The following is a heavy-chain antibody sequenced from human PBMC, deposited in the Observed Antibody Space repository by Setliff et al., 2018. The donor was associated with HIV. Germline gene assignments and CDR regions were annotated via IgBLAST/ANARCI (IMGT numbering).Heavy chain of an antibody. CDR2: VYSRGNT. CDR3: ARGRLMGSSVLFFDF. D-gene: IGHD2-21*01. J-gene: IGHJ4*02. CDR1: GDSFTTTSHS. Sequence: PSETLSLTCDVSGDSFTTTSHSWAWLRQPAGRGLEWIGHVYSRGNTDYNPSLASRVSILMSTSEIQFSLTLNSVTAADTAKYYCARGRLMGSSVLFFDFWGQGILVTDSS. V-gene: IGHV4-61*09.